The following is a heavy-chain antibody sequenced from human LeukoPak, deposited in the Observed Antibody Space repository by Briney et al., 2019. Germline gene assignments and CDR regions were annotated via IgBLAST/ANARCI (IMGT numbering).Heavy chain of an antibody. Sequence: PSETLSLTCAVYGGSFSGYYWSWIRQPPGKGLEWIGEINHSGSTNYNPSLKSRVTISVDTSKNQFSLKLSSVTAADTAVYYCARQLYGSGSYPFDYWGQGTLVTVSS. D-gene: IGHD3-10*01. V-gene: IGHV4-34*01. CDR2: INHSGST. CDR3: ARQLYGSGSYPFDY. J-gene: IGHJ4*02. CDR1: GGSFSGYY.